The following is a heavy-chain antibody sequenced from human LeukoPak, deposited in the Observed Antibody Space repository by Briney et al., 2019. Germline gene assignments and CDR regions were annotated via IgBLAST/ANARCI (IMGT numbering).Heavy chain of an antibody. V-gene: IGHV1-8*01. J-gene: IGHJ4*02. Sequence: ASVKVSCKASGYTFTSYDINWVRQATGQGLEWMGWMNPNSGNTGYALKFQGRVTMTRNTSISTAYMELSSLRSEDTAVYYCARGRRDIVVVTASYYFDYWGQGTLVTVSS. CDR1: GYTFTSYD. CDR3: ARGRRDIVVVTASYYFDY. D-gene: IGHD2-21*02. CDR2: MNPNSGNT.